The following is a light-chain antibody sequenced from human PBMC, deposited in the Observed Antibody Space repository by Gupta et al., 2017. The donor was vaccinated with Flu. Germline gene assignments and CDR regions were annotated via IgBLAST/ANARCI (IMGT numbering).Light chain of an antibody. J-gene: IGLJ3*02. Sequence: QSVLTQPPSVSGAPGQRVTISCTGTSSNIGAGYDVHWYQQLPGTAPKLLIFGNSNRPSGVPDRFSGSKSGTSASLAIAGLQAGDEADYDCQSYDNSLSGSRVFGGGTKLTVL. V-gene: IGLV1-40*01. CDR3: QSYDNSLSGSRV. CDR2: GNS. CDR1: SSNIGAGYD.